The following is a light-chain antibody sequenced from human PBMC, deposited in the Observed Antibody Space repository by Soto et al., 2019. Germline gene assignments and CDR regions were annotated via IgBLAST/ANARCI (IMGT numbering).Light chain of an antibody. Sequence: QSVLTQPPSASATPGQRVTISCSGSTANIGRNFVYWYQQVPGTAPKLLIYRNSQRPSGVPDRFSGSKSATSASLAISGLRSEDEADYDCAAWDDTLSGPEGVFGGGTKLTVL. V-gene: IGLV1-47*01. CDR2: RNS. J-gene: IGLJ3*02. CDR3: AAWDDTLSGPEGV. CDR1: TANIGRNF.